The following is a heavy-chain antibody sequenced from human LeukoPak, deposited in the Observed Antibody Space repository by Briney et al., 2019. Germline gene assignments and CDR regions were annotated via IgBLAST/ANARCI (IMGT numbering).Heavy chain of an antibody. CDR2: IKRDGSEK. CDR1: GFTFSSYW. Sequence: GGSLRLSCAASGFTFSSYWMSWVRQALGKGLEWVANIKRDGSEKYYVDSVKGRFTISRDNAKNSLYLQMNSLRAEDTAVYYCANLWFGELLGVHWGQGTLVTVSS. V-gene: IGHV3-7*03. CDR3: ANLWFGELLGVH. D-gene: IGHD3-10*01. J-gene: IGHJ4*02.